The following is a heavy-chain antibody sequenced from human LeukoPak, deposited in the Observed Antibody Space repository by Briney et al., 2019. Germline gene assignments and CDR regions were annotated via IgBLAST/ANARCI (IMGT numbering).Heavy chain of an antibody. J-gene: IGHJ4*02. CDR1: GGSFSGYY. CDR3: ARDGGRDSGSYYEDY. Sequence: SDTLSLTCAVYGGSFSGYYRSWIPQPPGKGLEWIGEINHSGSTSYNPSLKSRVTISVDTSKNQFSLKLSSVTAADTAVYYCARDGGRDSGSYYEDYWGQGTLVTVSS. D-gene: IGHD1-26*01. CDR2: INHSGST. V-gene: IGHV4-34*01.